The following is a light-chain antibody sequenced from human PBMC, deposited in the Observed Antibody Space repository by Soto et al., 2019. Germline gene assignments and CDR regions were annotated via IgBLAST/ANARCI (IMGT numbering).Light chain of an antibody. CDR3: QQLDSYPIT. CDR1: QGISSY. CDR2: AAS. J-gene: IGKJ5*01. Sequence: IQLTQSPSSLSASVGDRVTITCRASQGISSYLACYRQKAGKAPKLLIYAASTLQSGVPSRFSGSGSGTDFTLTISSLQPEDFTTYYCQQLDSYPITFGQGTRLEI. V-gene: IGKV1-9*01.